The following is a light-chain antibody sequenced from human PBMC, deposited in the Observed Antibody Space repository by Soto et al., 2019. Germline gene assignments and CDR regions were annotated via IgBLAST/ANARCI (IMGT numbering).Light chain of an antibody. V-gene: IGKV1-5*03. Sequence: DIQMTQSPSTLSASVGDRVTITCRASQSISSWLAWYQQRPGKAPKVLIYKASNLESGVPSRFSGSGSGTEFTLTISSLQPDEFATDYCQQYNSYTCTFGQGTKLEIK. CDR1: QSISSW. CDR3: QQYNSYTCT. J-gene: IGKJ2*02. CDR2: KAS.